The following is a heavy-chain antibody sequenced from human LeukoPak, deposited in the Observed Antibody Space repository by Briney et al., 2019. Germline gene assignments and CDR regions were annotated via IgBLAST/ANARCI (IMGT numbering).Heavy chain of an antibody. D-gene: IGHD2-2*02. CDR3: ARVGVVPAAIGGGWYYYMDV. V-gene: IGHV4-31*03. CDR1: GGSISSGGYY. J-gene: IGHJ6*03. CDR2: IYYSGST. Sequence: SETLSLTCTVSGGSISSGGYYWSWIRQHPGKGLEWIGYIYYSGSTYYNPSLKSRVTISVDTSKNQFSLKLSSVTAADTAVYYCARVGVVPAAIGGGWYYYMDVWGKGTTVTVSS.